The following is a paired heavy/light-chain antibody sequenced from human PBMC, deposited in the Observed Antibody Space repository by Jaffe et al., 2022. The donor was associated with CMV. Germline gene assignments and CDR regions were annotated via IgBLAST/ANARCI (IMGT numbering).Light chain of an antibody. V-gene: IGKV1-5*03. CDR3: QQYKNYPRT. J-gene: IGKJ1*01. Sequence: DIQMTQSPSTLSASVGDRVTITCRASQTISDWLAWYQQKPGKAPRLLIYRASSLESGVPSRFSGSGSGTEFTLTISSLQPDDLASYYCQQYKNYPRTFGQGTKVEIK. CDR1: QTISDW. CDR2: RAS.
Heavy chain of an antibody. V-gene: IGHV3-53*01. Sequence: EVQLVESGGGLIQPGGSLRLSCAASGFIVSSNYMSWVRQAPGEGLEWVSVIYSGGDTYYADSVKGRFTISRDNSKNTLYLQMNTLRAGDTAVYYCARHRSGEIDYWGQGTLVTVSS. J-gene: IGHJ4*02. D-gene: IGHD6-25*01. CDR3: ARHRSGEIDY. CDR1: GFIVSSNY. CDR2: IYSGGDT.